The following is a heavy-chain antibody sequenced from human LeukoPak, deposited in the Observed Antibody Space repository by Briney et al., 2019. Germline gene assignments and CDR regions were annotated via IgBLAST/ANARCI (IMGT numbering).Heavy chain of an antibody. Sequence: SETLSLTCTVSGGSISSSSSYWGWIRQPPGKGLEWIGNIYYSGSTYYNPSLKSRVTISVDTSRNQFSLKLSSVTAADTAVYYCARLGGTYDAFDIWGQGSMVTVSS. CDR2: IYYSGST. CDR1: GGSISSSSSY. V-gene: IGHV4-39*01. D-gene: IGHD1-26*01. CDR3: ARLGGTYDAFDI. J-gene: IGHJ3*02.